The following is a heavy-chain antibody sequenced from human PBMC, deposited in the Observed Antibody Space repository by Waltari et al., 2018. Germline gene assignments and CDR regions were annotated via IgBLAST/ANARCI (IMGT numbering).Heavy chain of an antibody. Sequence: QVQLQESGPGLVKPSETLSLTCAVSGYSISSGYYWGWIRQPPGKGLEWIGSIYHSGTTYYNPSLKSRVTISVDTSKNPFSLKLSSVTAADTAVYYCARGLRWYLFDYWGQGTLVTVSS. CDR2: IYHSGTT. V-gene: IGHV4-38-2*01. CDR3: ARGLRWYLFDY. D-gene: IGHD4-17*01. J-gene: IGHJ4*02. CDR1: GYSISSGYY.